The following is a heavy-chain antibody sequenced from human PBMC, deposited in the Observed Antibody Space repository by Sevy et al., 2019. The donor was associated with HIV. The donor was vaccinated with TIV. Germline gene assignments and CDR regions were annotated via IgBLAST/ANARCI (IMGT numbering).Heavy chain of an antibody. D-gene: IGHD6-13*01. CDR2: INAGNGNT. Sequence: ASVKVSCKASGYTFTSYAMHWVRQAPGQRLEWMGWINAGNGNTKYSQKFQGRVTITRDTSASTAYMELSSLRSEDTVVYYCARDILQQLVSYNWFDPWGQGTLVTVSS. CDR3: ARDILQQLVSYNWFDP. V-gene: IGHV1-3*01. J-gene: IGHJ5*02. CDR1: GYTFTSYA.